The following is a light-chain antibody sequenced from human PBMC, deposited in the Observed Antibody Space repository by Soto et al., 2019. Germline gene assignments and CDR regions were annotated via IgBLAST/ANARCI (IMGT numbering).Light chain of an antibody. V-gene: IGLV2-14*01. CDR2: EVS. CDR1: SSDVGAFNY. CDR3: SSYTSGTTRV. J-gene: IGLJ2*01. Sequence: QSALTQPASGSGSPGQSITISCTGASSDVGAFNYVSWYQQHPGKAPKLLIYEVSNRPSGLSNRFSGSKSGNTASLTISGLQAEDEADYYCSSYTSGTTRVFGGGTQVTVL.